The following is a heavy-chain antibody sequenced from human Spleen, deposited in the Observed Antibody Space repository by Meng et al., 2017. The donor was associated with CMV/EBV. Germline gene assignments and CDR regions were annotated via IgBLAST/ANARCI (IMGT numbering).Heavy chain of an antibody. J-gene: IGHJ6*02. Sequence: ASVKVSCKTSGYIFSGYYIQWVRQAPGQGLEWMGIINPSGGGTNFPQNFQGRVTMTRDTSTSTVYMELSSLGSEDTAVYYCARDRGSGSYLSYYYSAMDVWGQGTTVTVSS. CDR3: ARDRGSGSYLSYYYSAMDV. CDR2: INPSGGGT. D-gene: IGHD3-10*01. CDR1: GYIFSGYY. V-gene: IGHV1-46*01.